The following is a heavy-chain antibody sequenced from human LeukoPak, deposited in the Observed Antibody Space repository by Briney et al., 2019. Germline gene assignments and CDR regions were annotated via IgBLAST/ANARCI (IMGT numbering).Heavy chain of an antibody. V-gene: IGHV6-1*01. D-gene: IGHD2-2*01. CDR3: ARRLTQYDCFDP. J-gene: IGHJ5*02. CDR1: GDSVSSNSVT. Sequence: QTLSLTCAISGDSVSSNSVTWNWIRQSPSRGLEWLGRTYYRSTWYNDYAVSVRGRITVNPDTSKNQFSLHLNSVTPEDTAVYYCARRLTQYDCFDPWGQGILVTVSS. CDR2: TYYRSTWYN.